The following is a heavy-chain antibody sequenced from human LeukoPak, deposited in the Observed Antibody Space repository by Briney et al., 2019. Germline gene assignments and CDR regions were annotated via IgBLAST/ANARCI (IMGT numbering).Heavy chain of an antibody. CDR2: ISAYNGNT. CDR1: GYTFTSYG. D-gene: IGHD4-23*01. Sequence: ASVKVSCKASGYTFTSYGISWVRRAPGQGLEWMGWISAYNGNTNYAQKLQGRVTMTTDTSTSTAYMELRSLRSDDTAVYYCARTPSLGVVTPDDWFDPWGQGTLVTVSS. J-gene: IGHJ5*02. V-gene: IGHV1-18*01. CDR3: ARTPSLGVVTPDDWFDP.